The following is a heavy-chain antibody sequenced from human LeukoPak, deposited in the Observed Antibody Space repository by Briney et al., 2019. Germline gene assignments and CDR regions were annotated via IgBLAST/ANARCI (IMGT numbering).Heavy chain of an antibody. CDR1: GGSISSYY. CDR3: ARDIGGSYFGY. V-gene: IGHV4-59*01. D-gene: IGHD1-26*01. Sequence: SETLSLTCTVSGGSISSYYWSWIRQPPGKGLEWIGYIYYSGSTNYNPSLKSRVTISVDTSKNQFSLKLSSVTAADTAAYYCARDIGGSYFGYWGQGTLVTVSS. J-gene: IGHJ4*02. CDR2: IYYSGST.